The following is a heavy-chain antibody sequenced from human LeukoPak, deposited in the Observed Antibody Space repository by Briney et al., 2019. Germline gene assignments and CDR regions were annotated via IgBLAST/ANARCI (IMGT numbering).Heavy chain of an antibody. Sequence: SETLSLTCTVSGDSISSTSYYWDWIRQPPGKGLEWIGSIYNSGTTYYNPSLKSRVTISVDTSKNQFSLKVSSVTAADAAVYYCASRVYGLGSFNYWGQGTLVTVSS. CDR3: ASRVYGLGSFNY. J-gene: IGHJ4*01. CDR1: GDSISSTSYY. V-gene: IGHV4-39*01. CDR2: IYNSGTT. D-gene: IGHD3-10*01.